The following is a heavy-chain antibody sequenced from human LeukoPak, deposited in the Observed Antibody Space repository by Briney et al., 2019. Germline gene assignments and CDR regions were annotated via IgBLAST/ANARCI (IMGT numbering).Heavy chain of an antibody. Sequence: ASVKVSCKASGYTFTSYDINWVRQAAGQGLEWMGWMNPNSGNTGYAQKFQGRVTITRNTSISTAYMELSSLRSEDTAVYYCARGYSGYDSPPDYWGQGTLVTVSS. J-gene: IGHJ4*02. D-gene: IGHD5-12*01. V-gene: IGHV1-8*03. CDR3: ARGYSGYDSPPDY. CDR2: MNPNSGNT. CDR1: GYTFTSYD.